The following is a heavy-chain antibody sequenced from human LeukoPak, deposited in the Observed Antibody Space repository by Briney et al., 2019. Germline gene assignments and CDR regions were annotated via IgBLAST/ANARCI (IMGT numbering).Heavy chain of an antibody. J-gene: IGHJ4*02. D-gene: IGHD3-22*01. CDR1: GGSFSGYY. V-gene: IGHV4-34*09. CDR3: ARATGYYYIDC. CDR2: INHSGST. Sequence: SETLSLTCAVYGGSFSGYYWSWIRQPPGKGLEWIGEINHSGSTNYNPPLKSRVTISVDTSKNQFSLKLSSVTAADTAVYYCARATGYYYIDCWGQGTLVTVSS.